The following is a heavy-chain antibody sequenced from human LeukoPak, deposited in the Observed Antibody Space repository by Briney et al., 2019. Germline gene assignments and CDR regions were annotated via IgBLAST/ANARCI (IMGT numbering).Heavy chain of an antibody. J-gene: IGHJ4*02. Sequence: GESLKISCKGSGYSFTSYWIGWVRQMPGKGLEWMGIIYPGDSDTRYSPSFQGQVTISADKSISTAYLQWSSLKASDTAMYYCARHPVRYYYGSGSYYYWGQGTLVTVSS. V-gene: IGHV5-51*01. CDR3: ARHPVRYYYGSGSYYY. D-gene: IGHD3-10*01. CDR1: GYSFTSYW. CDR2: IYPGDSDT.